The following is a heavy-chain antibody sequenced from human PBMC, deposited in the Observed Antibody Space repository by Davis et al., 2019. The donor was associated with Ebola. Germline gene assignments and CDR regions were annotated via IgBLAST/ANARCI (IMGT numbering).Heavy chain of an antibody. J-gene: IGHJ6*03. CDR2: ISGSGGST. CDR1: GFTFSSYA. CDR3: AKTRAVRYYYYMDV. Sequence: GESLKISCAASGFTFSSYAMSWVRQAPGKGLEWVSAISGSGGSTYYADSVKGRFTISRDNSKNTLYLQMNSLRAEDTAVYYCAKTRAVRYYYYMDVWGKGTTVTVSS. V-gene: IGHV3-23*01. D-gene: IGHD2/OR15-2a*01.